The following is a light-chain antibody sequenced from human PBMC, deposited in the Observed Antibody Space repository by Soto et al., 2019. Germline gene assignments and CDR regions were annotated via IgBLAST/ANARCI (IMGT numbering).Light chain of an antibody. CDR1: SSDVGAYNY. V-gene: IGLV2-14*01. CDR3: SSYTRSTTLVV. J-gene: IGLJ2*01. Sequence: QSVLTQPASVSGSPGQSITISCTGTSSDVGAYNYVSWYQQHPGKAPKLMIYDVTNRPSGVSSRFSGSKSGNTASLTISGLQAVDEADYYCSSYTRSTTLVVFGGGTKLTVL. CDR2: DVT.